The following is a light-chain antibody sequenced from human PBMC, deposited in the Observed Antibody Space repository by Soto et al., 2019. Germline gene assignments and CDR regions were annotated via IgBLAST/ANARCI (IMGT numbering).Light chain of an antibody. J-gene: IGLJ1*01. CDR1: SSDVGGYNY. Sequence: QSALTQPPSASGSPGQSVTISCTGTSSDVGGYNYVSWYQQHPGKAPKLLIYEVIKRPSGVPDRFSASRSGNTASLTVSGFQAEDEADYYCSSYAGSNPSYVLGTGTKVTVL. CDR3: SSYAGSNPSYV. V-gene: IGLV2-8*01. CDR2: EVI.